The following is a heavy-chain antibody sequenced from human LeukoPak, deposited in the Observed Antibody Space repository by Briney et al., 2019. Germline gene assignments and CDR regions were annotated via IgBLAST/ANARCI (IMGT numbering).Heavy chain of an antibody. J-gene: IGHJ4*02. CDR3: ARCLAVDGTPSYFDY. Sequence: LSLTCTVSGGSISSSSYYWGWIRQPPGKGLEWVSYISSSGTTIYYADSVKGRFTISRDNAKNSLYLQMNSLRAEDTAVYYCARCLAVDGTPSYFDYWGQGTLVTVSS. V-gene: IGHV3-11*01. CDR2: ISSSGTTI. CDR1: GGSISSSSYY. D-gene: IGHD6-19*01.